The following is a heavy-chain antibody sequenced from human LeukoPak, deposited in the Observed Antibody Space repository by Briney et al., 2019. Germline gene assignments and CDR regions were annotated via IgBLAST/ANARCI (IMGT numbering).Heavy chain of an antibody. CDR3: ARVSGYYWNHGSDY. Sequence: SETLALTCSVSGYSISTGYYWGWIRQPPGKGLGGIGSFYHGGSTYYNPSLKSRVTISEDTSKNQLSLNLNSVTAADTAVYYCARVSGYYWNHGSDYWGQEILVTVSS. CDR2: FYHGGST. D-gene: IGHD1-20*01. CDR1: GYSISTGYY. J-gene: IGHJ4*02. V-gene: IGHV4-38-2*02.